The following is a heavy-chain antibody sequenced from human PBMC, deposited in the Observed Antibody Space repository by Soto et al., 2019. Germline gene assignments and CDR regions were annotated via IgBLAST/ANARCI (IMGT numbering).Heavy chain of an antibody. Sequence: SETLSLTCTVSGGSISSYYWSWIRQPPGKGLEWIGCIYYSGSTNYNPSLKSRVTISVDTSKNQFSLKLSSVTAADTAVYYCARHDRATGYDYIWGSPKDYFDYWGQGTLVTVSS. CDR1: GGSISSYY. V-gene: IGHV4-59*08. D-gene: IGHD3-16*01. CDR3: ARHDRATGYDYIWGSPKDYFDY. CDR2: IYYSGST. J-gene: IGHJ4*02.